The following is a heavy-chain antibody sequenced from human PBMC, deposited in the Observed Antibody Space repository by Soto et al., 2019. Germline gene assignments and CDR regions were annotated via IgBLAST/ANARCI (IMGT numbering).Heavy chain of an antibody. D-gene: IGHD6-19*01. Sequence: PGGSLRLSCTPSGFTFGNFAMSWVRQAPGKGLEWVSSISAGGATTYYADSVKGRVTMSRDNSKNTLSLQMISLRAEDSAVYYCAKDRGGTGWPFDHRGPGTLVTVSS. CDR3: AKDRGGTGWPFDH. V-gene: IGHV3-23*01. CDR1: GFTFGNFA. CDR2: ISAGGATT. J-gene: IGHJ4*02.